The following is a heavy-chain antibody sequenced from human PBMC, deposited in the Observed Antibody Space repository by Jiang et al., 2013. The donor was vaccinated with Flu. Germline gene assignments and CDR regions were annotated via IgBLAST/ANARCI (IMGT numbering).Heavy chain of an antibody. V-gene: IGHV3-21*01. CDR1: GFTFSSYS. Sequence: GLVKPGGSLRLSCAASGFTFSSYSMNWVRQAPGKGLEWVSSISSSSSYIYYADSVKGRFTISRDNAKNSLYLQMNSLRAEDTAVYYCARVGATVTTFPYYFDYWGQGTLVTVSS. CDR2: ISSSSSYI. J-gene: IGHJ4*02. CDR3: ARVGATVTTFPYYFDY. D-gene: IGHD4-17*01.